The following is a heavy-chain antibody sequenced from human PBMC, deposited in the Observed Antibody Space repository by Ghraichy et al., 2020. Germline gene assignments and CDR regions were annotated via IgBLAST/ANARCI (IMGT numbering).Heavy chain of an antibody. V-gene: IGHV4-34*01. D-gene: IGHD1-7*01. CDR2: INHSGST. CDR3: ARGRITGTRVQPPTSYYMDV. Sequence: SETLSLTCAVYGGSFSGYYWSWIRQPPGKGLEWIGEINHSGSTNYNPSLKSRVTISVDTSKNQFSLKLSSVTAADTAVYYCARGRITGTRVQPPTSYYMDVWGKGTTVTVSS. CDR1: GGSFSGYY. J-gene: IGHJ6*03.